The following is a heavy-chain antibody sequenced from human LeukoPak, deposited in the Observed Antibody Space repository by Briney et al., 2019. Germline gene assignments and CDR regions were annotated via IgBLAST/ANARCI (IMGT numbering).Heavy chain of an antibody. CDR2: IVVGSGNT. J-gene: IGHJ4*02. Sequence: ASVKVSCKASGFTFTSSAMQWARQARGQRLEWIGWIVVGSGNTNYAQKFQERVTITRDMSTSTAYMELSSLRSEDTAVYYCARWGGNSNYDSSAYVDYWGQGTLVTVSS. V-gene: IGHV1-58*02. CDR3: ARWGGNSNYDSSAYVDY. D-gene: IGHD3-22*01. CDR1: GFTFTSSA.